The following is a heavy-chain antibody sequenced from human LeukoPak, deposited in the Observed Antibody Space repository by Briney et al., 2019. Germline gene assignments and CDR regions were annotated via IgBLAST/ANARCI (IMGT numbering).Heavy chain of an antibody. CDR3: ARVIVAVVGQSDHYDS. CDR1: GFSLHNCW. J-gene: IGHJ4*02. Sequence: GGSLRLSCTASGFSLHNCWMTWVRQGPGKGLEWVANIEGDARSQYYGDPVKGRFTISRDNAKNSLYLQMDSLRAEDTATYYCARVIVAVVGQSDHYDSWGPGTVVTVSS. V-gene: IGHV3-7*03. D-gene: IGHD6-19*01. CDR2: IEGDARSQ.